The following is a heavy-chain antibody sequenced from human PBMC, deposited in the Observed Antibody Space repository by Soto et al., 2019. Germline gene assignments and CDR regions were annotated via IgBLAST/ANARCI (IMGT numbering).Heavy chain of an antibody. D-gene: IGHD6-6*01. Sequence: QVQLVQSGAEVKKPGASVKVYSKASCYTFTSYGISWVRQATGQEHEWMGWISAYNGNTNYAQKLQGRGTMTTDTSTSTAYMELRSLRSDDTAVYYSARDRREYSSQSFDYWGQGTLVTVSS. J-gene: IGHJ4*02. V-gene: IGHV1-18*01. CDR3: ARDRREYSSQSFDY. CDR2: ISAYNGNT. CDR1: CYTFTSYG.